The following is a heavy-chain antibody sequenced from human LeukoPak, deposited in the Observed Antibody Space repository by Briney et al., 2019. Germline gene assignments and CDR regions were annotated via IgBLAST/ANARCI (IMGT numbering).Heavy chain of an antibody. CDR2: INHSGST. D-gene: IGHD6-19*01. CDR3: ARGIHPVAGTGDLYYFDY. Sequence: SGTLSLTCAVYGGSFSGYYWSWIRQPPGKGLEWIGEINHSGSTNYNPSLKSRVTISVDTSKNQFSLKLSSVTAADTAVYYCARGIHPVAGTGDLYYFDYWGQGTLVTVSS. V-gene: IGHV4-34*01. J-gene: IGHJ4*02. CDR1: GGSFSGYY.